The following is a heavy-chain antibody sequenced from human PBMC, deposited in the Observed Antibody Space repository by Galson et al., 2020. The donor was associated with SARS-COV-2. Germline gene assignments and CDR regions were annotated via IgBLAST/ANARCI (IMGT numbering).Heavy chain of an antibody. Sequence: GESLKISCKCSGYSFTSYWIGWVRQMPGKGLEWMGIIYPGDSDTRYSPSFQGQVTISADKSISTAYLQWSSLKASDSAMYYCARRATLHDLDCWGQGTLVTVSS. J-gene: IGHJ4*02. CDR3: ARRATLHDLDC. CDR2: IYPGDSDT. CDR1: GYSFTSYW. V-gene: IGHV5-51*01.